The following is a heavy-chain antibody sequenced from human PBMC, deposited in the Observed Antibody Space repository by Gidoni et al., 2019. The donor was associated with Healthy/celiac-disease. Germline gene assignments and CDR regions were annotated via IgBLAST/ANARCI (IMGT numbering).Heavy chain of an antibody. V-gene: IGHV3-15*01. CDR1: GFTFSNAW. Sequence: EVQLVESGGGLVKPGGSLRLSCAASGFTFSNAWMSWVRQAPGKGLEWVGRIKSKTDGGTTDYAAPVKGRFTISRDDSKNTLYLQMNSLKTEDTAVYYCTTDVRYYDSSGYSGLGYWGQGTLVTVSS. CDR2: IKSKTDGGTT. J-gene: IGHJ4*02. D-gene: IGHD3-22*01. CDR3: TTDVRYYDSSGYSGLGY.